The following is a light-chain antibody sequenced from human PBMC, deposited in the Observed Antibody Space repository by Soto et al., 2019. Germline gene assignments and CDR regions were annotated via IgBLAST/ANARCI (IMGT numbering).Light chain of an antibody. CDR3: QQYNNWAWT. CDR1: QSISGT. J-gene: IGKJ1*01. V-gene: IGKV3-15*01. Sequence: EIVMTQSPATLSVSPGGRATLSCRASQSISGTLAWYPQKPGQAPRPLIYGASTRATSFPARFSGSGSGTDFTLTIRSLQSEDFAVYYCQQYNNWAWTFGQGTKVEIK. CDR2: GAS.